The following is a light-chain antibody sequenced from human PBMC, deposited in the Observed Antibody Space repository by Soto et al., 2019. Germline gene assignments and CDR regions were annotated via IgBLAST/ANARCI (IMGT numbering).Light chain of an antibody. V-gene: IGKV3-20*01. CDR1: QRVSRSY. CDR2: GAS. CDR3: QQYGGSPWT. Sequence: PGERATLSCRASQRVSRSYLAWYQQKPGQAPRLLIYGASSRATGIPDRFSGSGSGTDFTLTISRLDPEDFAVYYCQQYGGSPWTFGQGTKVEIK. J-gene: IGKJ1*01.